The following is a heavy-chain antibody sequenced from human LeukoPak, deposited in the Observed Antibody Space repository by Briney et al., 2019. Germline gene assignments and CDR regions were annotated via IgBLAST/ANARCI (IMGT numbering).Heavy chain of an antibody. CDR1: GYTFTSYA. CDR2: INAGNGNT. D-gene: IGHD2-2*01. CDR3: ARVGTGYCSSTSCYGPRLWFDP. J-gene: IGHJ5*02. V-gene: IGHV1-3*01. Sequence: ASVKVSCKASGYTFTSYAMHWVRRAPGQRLEWMGWINAGNGNTKYSQKFQGRVTITRDTSASTAYMELSSLRSEDTAVYYCARVGTGYCSSTSCYGPRLWFDPWGQGTLVTVSS.